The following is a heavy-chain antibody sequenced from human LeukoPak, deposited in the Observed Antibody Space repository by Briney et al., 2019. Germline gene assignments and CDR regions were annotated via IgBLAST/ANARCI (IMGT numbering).Heavy chain of an antibody. D-gene: IGHD4-11*01. Sequence: SETLSLTCAVSGYSIRSGDYWGWIRQSAGKGLEWIGSIYHSGSTHYNPSLKSRVTISVDTSKNQFSLMLSSVTAADTAVYYCARNRSLTTTPGFDHWGQGTLVTVSS. J-gene: IGHJ4*02. CDR2: IYHSGST. CDR1: GYSIRSGDY. V-gene: IGHV4-38-2*01. CDR3: ARNRSLTTTPGFDH.